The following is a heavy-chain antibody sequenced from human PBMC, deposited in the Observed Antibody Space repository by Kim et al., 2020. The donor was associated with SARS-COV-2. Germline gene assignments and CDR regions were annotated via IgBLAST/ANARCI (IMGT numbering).Heavy chain of an antibody. J-gene: IGHJ4*02. D-gene: IGHD1-26*01. CDR3: ANHPGVGSYFYFDY. Sequence: YADSVKGRFTISRDNSKNTLYLQMNSLRAEDTAVYYCANHPGVGSYFYFDYWGQGTLVTVSS. V-gene: IGHV3-23*01.